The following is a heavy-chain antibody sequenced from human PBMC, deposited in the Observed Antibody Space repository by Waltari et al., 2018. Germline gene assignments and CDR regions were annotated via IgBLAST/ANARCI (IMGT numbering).Heavy chain of an antibody. CDR2: IYYSGST. CDR1: GCSISSYY. Sequence: QVQLQESGPGLVKPSATLSLTCTVSGCSISSYYWSWIRQPPGKGLEWIGYIYYSGSTNYNPSLKSRVTISVDTSKNQFSLKLSSVTAADTAVYYCARSPSVSYFFDYWGQGTLVTVSS. J-gene: IGHJ4*02. D-gene: IGHD1-26*01. V-gene: IGHV4-59*01. CDR3: ARSPSVSYFFDY.